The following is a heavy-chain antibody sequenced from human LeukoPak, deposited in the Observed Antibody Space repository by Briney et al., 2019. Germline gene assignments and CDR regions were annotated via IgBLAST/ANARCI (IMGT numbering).Heavy chain of an antibody. CDR3: AREAPSYDYVWGTHSWYMDV. CDR2: IYYSGST. Sequence: SETLSLTCTVSGGSISSGDYYWSWIRLPPGKGLEWIGYIYYSGSTYYNPSLKSRVTISVDTSKNQFSLKLSSVTAADTAVYYCAREAPSYDYVWGTHSWYMDVWGKGTTVTVSS. J-gene: IGHJ6*03. V-gene: IGHV4-30-4*08. D-gene: IGHD3-16*01. CDR1: GGSISSGDYY.